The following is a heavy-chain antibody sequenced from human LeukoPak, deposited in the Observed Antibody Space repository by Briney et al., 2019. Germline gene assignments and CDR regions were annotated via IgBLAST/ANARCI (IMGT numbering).Heavy chain of an antibody. J-gene: IGHJ5*02. CDR3: ARAVSYYDTLTGYSMPQNWFDP. CDR1: GYTFTGYY. D-gene: IGHD3-9*01. CDR2: INPNSGGT. Sequence: ASVKVSCKASGYTFTGYYMHWVRQAPGQGLEWMGRINPNSGGTNYAQKFQGRVTMTRDTSISTAYMELSRLRSDDTAVYYCARAVSYYDTLTGYSMPQNWFDPWGQGTLVTVSS. V-gene: IGHV1-2*06.